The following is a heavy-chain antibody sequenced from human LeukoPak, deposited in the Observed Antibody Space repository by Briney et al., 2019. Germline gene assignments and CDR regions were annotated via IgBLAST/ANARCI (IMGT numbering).Heavy chain of an antibody. Sequence: ASVKVSCKASGYTLTTYDINWVRQATGQGLEWMGWMNPNTGKTGYAQKFQGRITFTTSTSISTVYMELSSLRADDTAVYYCARGVGAIDYWGQGTLVTVSS. D-gene: IGHD1-26*01. CDR1: GYTLTTYD. J-gene: IGHJ4*02. CDR3: ARGVGAIDY. CDR2: MNPNTGKT. V-gene: IGHV1-8*03.